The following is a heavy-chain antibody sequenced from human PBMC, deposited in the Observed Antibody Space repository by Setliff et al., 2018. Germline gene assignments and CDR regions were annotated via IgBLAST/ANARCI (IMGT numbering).Heavy chain of an antibody. Sequence: PGGSLRLSCAASGFTFSSYWMSWVRQAPGKGLEWVANIKQDGSEKYYVDSVKGRFTISRDNSKNTLYLQLNSLRSEDTAIYYCARPMYYYYYYMDVWGKGTAVTVSS. CDR1: GFTFSSYW. CDR3: ARPMYYYYYYMDV. V-gene: IGHV3-7*03. CDR2: IKQDGSEK. J-gene: IGHJ6*03.